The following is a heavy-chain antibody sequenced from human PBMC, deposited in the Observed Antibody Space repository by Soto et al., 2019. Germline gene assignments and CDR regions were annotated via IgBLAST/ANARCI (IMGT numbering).Heavy chain of an antibody. CDR1: GFTFDDYA. Sequence: GGSLRLSCAASGFTFDDYAMHWVRQAPGKGLEWVSGISWNSGSIGYADSVKGRFTISRDNAKNSLYLQMNSLRAEDTALYYCAKDNAHDCSSTSCYVDYWGQGTLVTVSS. J-gene: IGHJ4*02. CDR3: AKDNAHDCSSTSCYVDY. V-gene: IGHV3-9*01. D-gene: IGHD2-2*01. CDR2: ISWNSGSI.